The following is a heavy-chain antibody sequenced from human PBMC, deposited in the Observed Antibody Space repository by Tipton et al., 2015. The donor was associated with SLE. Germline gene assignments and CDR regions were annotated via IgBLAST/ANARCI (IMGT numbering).Heavy chain of an antibody. CDR1: GGSISSSSYY. CDR2: IYYSGST. J-gene: IGHJ2*01. D-gene: IGHD6-6*01. Sequence: TLSLTCTVSGGSISSSSYYWGWIRQPPGKGLEWIGSIYYSGSTYYNPSLKSRVTISVDTSKNQFSLKLSSVTAADTAVYYLAPSIAARPRDWYFDLWGRGTLVTVSS. CDR3: APSIAARPRDWYFDL. V-gene: IGHV4-39*01.